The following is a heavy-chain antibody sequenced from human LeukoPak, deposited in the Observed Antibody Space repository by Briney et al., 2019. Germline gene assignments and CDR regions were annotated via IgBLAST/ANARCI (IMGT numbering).Heavy chain of an antibody. CDR2: IYYSGAT. CDR3: ARGSITVVPAFDI. Sequence: PSETLSLTCTVSGGSIGAYYWSWIRQPSGKGLEWIACIYYSGATNCNPSLKSRGTISVDTSKNQFSLKLTSVTAADTAVYYCARGSITVVPAFDIWGQGTMVTVSS. J-gene: IGHJ3*02. V-gene: IGHV4-59*12. CDR1: GGSIGAYY. D-gene: IGHD4-23*01.